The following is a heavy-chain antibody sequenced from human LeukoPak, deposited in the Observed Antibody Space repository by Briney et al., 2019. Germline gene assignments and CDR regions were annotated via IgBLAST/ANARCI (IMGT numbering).Heavy chain of an antibody. J-gene: IGHJ3*02. CDR1: GFTFSSYW. CDR2: IKQDGSEK. CDR3: ARDEARTDDAFDI. D-gene: IGHD1-1*01. Sequence: GGSLRLSCAASGFTFSSYWMSWVRQAPGKGLEWVANIKQDGSEKYYVDSVKGRFTISRDNAKNSLYLQTNSLRAEDTAVYYCARDEARTDDAFDIWGQGTMVTVSS. V-gene: IGHV3-7*05.